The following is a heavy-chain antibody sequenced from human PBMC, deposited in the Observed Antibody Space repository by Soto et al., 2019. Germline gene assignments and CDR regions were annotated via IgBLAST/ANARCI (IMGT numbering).Heavy chain of an antibody. CDR1: GFTFSSYG. D-gene: IGHD3-16*01. J-gene: IGHJ4*02. V-gene: IGHV3-30*03. Sequence: QVQLVESGGSVVQPGRSLRLSCAASGFTFSSYGMHWVRQAPGKGLEWISLISHDGSNRYYADSVKGRFTISRDNSNNTLFLQLNSLRPEDTAMYYCFGNLFWRGYWGQGALVTVSS. CDR3: FGNLFWRGY. CDR2: ISHDGSNR.